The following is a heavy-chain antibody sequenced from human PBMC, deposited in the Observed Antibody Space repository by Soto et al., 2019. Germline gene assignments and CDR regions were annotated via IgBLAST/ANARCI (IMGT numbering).Heavy chain of an antibody. CDR1: GGTFSSYA. V-gene: IGHV1-69*13. J-gene: IGHJ4*02. CDR3: ARAQILTGYYGYFDY. CDR2: IIPIFGTA. Sequence: SVKVSCKASGGTFSSYAISWVRQAPGQGLEWMGGIIPIFGTANCAQKFQGRVTITADESTSTAYMELSSLRSEDTAVYYCARAQILTGYYGYFDYWGQGTLVTVSS. D-gene: IGHD3-9*01.